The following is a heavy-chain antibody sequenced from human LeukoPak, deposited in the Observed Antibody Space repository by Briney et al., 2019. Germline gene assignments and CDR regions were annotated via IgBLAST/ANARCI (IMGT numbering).Heavy chain of an antibody. CDR2: ISAHNGNA. D-gene: IGHD6-19*01. J-gene: IGHJ4*02. CDR3: ARGRGAGDY. Sequence: ASVKVSCKTSGYTFTSYGINWVRQAPGQGLEWMGRISAHNGNANYAQKFQGRVTMTTDTLATTAYMELRSLRSDDTAVYYCARGRGAGDYWGQGTLVTVSS. V-gene: IGHV1-18*01. CDR1: GYTFTSYG.